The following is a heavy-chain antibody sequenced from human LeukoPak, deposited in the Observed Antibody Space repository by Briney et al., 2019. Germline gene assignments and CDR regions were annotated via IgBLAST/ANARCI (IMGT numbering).Heavy chain of an antibody. D-gene: IGHD3-9*01. V-gene: IGHV1-46*01. CDR1: GYSFTSYN. CDR3: ARSPHILTGENFDY. Sequence: ASVKVSCKTSGYSFTSYNLHWVRQAPGQRLEWMGIIKPSGDNTNNAQKFQDRVSMTRDTSISTAYMHLSRLRSADTAVYYCARSPHILTGENFDYWGQGTLLTVSS. CDR2: IKPSGDNT. J-gene: IGHJ4*02.